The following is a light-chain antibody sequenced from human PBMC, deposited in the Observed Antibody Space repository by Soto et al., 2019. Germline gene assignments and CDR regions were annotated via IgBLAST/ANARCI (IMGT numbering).Light chain of an antibody. J-gene: IGKJ4*01. CDR2: DAS. CDR1: QSVSSY. Sequence: ERVLTQAAAALSLYPGERATLSCRASQSVSSYLAWYQQKPGQAPRLLIYDASNRATGIPARFSGSGSGTDFTLTISSLEPEDFEVYYCQQRSNWPLTFGGGTKV. V-gene: IGKV3-11*01. CDR3: QQRSNWPLT.